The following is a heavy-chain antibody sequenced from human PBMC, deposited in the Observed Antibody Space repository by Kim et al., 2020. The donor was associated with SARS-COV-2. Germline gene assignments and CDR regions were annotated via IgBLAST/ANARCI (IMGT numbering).Heavy chain of an antibody. CDR1: GFTFSNFG. D-gene: IGHD3-10*01. CDR2: ISYGGSHK. CDR3: ANGRGNPTGEFDY. Sequence: GGSLRLSCAASGFTFSNFGMHWVRQAPGKGLEWVAFISYGGSHKYYTGSVKGRFTISRDNSKNTLYLQMNSLRAEDTAVYYCANGRGNPTGEFDYWGQGTLVTVSS. V-gene: IGHV3-30*18. J-gene: IGHJ4*02.